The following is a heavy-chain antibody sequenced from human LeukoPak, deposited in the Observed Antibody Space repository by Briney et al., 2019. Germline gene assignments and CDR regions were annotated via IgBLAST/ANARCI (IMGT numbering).Heavy chain of an antibody. Sequence: PGGSLRLSCAASGFTFSSYSMNWVRQAPEKGLEWVSSISSSSSYIYYADSVKGRFTISRDNAKNSLYLQMNSLRAEDTAVYYCARGYLYDILTGYFDYWGQGTLVTVSS. CDR2: ISSSSSYI. CDR3: ARGYLYDILTGYFDY. CDR1: GFTFSSYS. D-gene: IGHD3-9*01. J-gene: IGHJ4*02. V-gene: IGHV3-21*04.